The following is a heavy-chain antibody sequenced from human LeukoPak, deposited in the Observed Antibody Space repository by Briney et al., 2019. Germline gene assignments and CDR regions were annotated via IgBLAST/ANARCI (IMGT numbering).Heavy chain of an antibody. D-gene: IGHD5-24*01. V-gene: IGHV4-59*01. J-gene: IGHJ6*02. CDR1: GGSISSYY. CDR3: ASSGDGYNYDYYYYGMDV. CDR2: IYYSGST. Sequence: PSETLSLTCTVSGGSISSYYWSWIRQPPGKGLEWIGYIYYSGSTNYNPSLKSRVTISVDTSKNQFSLKLSSVTAADTAVYYCASSGDGYNYDYYYYGMDVWGQGTTVTVSS.